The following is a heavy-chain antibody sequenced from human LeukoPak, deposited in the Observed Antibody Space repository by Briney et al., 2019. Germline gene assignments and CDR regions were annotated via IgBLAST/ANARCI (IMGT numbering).Heavy chain of an antibody. V-gene: IGHV3-30*03. CDR3: GLGYCTGATCHPYS. J-gene: IGHJ4*02. CDR2: ISYDGSNK. D-gene: IGHD2-8*02. CDR1: GFTFSNYA. Sequence: GVSLRLSCAASGFTFSNYAMHWVRQAPGKWLEWVAVISYDGSNKYYADSVKGRFTLSRDNSKNTLYLQMNSLRAEDTAVYYCGLGYCTGATCHPYSWGQGTLVTVSS.